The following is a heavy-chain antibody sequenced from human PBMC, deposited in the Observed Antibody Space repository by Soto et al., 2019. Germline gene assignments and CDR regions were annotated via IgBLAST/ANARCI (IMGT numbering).Heavy chain of an antibody. CDR2: INSDGSST. D-gene: IGHD4-17*01. V-gene: IGHV3-74*01. CDR1: GFTFSSYW. Sequence: GGSLRLSCAASGFTFSSYWMHWVRQAPGKGLVWVSRINSDGSSTSYADSVKGRFTISRDNAKNTLYLQMNSLRAEDTAVYYCARGAMTTVTTLQCYYYYYYMDVWGKGTTVTV. CDR3: ARGAMTTVTTLQCYYYYYYMDV. J-gene: IGHJ6*03.